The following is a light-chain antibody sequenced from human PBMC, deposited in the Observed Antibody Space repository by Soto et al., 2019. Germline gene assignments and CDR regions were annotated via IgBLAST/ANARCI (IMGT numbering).Light chain of an antibody. J-gene: IGKJ4*01. CDR1: QNINNW. CDR3: QQYHTFPRT. V-gene: IGKV1-5*01. CDR2: DAF. Sequence: IQMTQSPSTMSASVGDRVTITCRASQNINNWMAWYHQKPGEAPKLLIYDAFSLQTGVPFTFSGSGSGTEFSLTISSLQPDDFGTYYCQQYHTFPRTFGGGTKVEIK.